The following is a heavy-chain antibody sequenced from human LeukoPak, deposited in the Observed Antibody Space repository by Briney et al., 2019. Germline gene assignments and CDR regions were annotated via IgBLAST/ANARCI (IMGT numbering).Heavy chain of an antibody. CDR2: INHSGST. J-gene: IGHJ4*02. D-gene: IGHD3-22*01. CDR1: GGSFSGYY. CDR3: ARGDSFYDSSGLGY. V-gene: IGHV4-34*01. Sequence: PSETLSLTCAVYGGSFSGYYWSWIRQPPGKGLEWIGEINHSGSTNYNPSLKSRVTISVDTSKNQFSRKLSSVTAADTAVYYCARGDSFYDSSGLGYWGQGALVTVSS.